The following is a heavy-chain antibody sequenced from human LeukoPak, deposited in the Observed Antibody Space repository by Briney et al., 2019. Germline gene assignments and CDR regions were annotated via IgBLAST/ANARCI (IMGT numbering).Heavy chain of an antibody. V-gene: IGHV3-30*04. CDR2: ISYDGSNK. CDR3: ARDKTVADLDY. Sequence: GGSLRLSCAASGLIFSSYAMHWVRQAPGKGLEWVAVISYDGSNKYYADSVKGRFTISRDNSKNTLYLQMNSLRAEDTAVYYCARDKTVADLDYWGQGTLVTVSS. J-gene: IGHJ4*02. D-gene: IGHD6-19*01. CDR1: GLIFSSYA.